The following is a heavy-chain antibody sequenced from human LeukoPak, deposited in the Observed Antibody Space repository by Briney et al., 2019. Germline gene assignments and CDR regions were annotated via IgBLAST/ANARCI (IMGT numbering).Heavy chain of an antibody. CDR3: ARHARGYSHGAWFDP. J-gene: IGHJ5*02. CDR2: INHSGST. Sequence: SETLSLTCAVYGGSFSAYYWSWIRQPPGKGLEWIGEINHSGSTNYNPSLKSRVTISVDPAKSHFSLKLRSVTAADTAKYYCARHARGYSHGAWFDPWGQGTMVTVSS. V-gene: IGHV4-34*01. D-gene: IGHD5-12*01. CDR1: GGSFSAYY.